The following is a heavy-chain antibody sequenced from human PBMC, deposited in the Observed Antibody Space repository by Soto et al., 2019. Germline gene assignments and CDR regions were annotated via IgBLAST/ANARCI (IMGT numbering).Heavy chain of an antibody. J-gene: IGHJ6*02. Sequence: QVQLVESGGGVVQPGTSLRLSCVASGFTFSSYGMHWVRKAPGKGLDWVAAILHDGSNKYEEDSVNGRFTISRDNPKNTLYLQINSLRSEDTAVYYCAKGREQQLMLIGMDVWGQGTTVTVSS. CDR3: AKGREQQLMLIGMDV. CDR1: GFTFSSYG. CDR2: ILHDGSNK. D-gene: IGHD6-13*01. V-gene: IGHV3-30*18.